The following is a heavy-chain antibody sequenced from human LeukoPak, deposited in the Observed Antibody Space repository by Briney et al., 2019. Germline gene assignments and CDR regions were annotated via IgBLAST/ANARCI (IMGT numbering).Heavy chain of an antibody. D-gene: IGHD3-10*01. CDR2: MNPNSGNT. V-gene: IGHV1-8*03. Sequence: GASVKVSCKASGYTFTSYDINWVRQATGQGLEWMGWMNPNSGNTGYAQKFQGRVTITRNTSISTAYMELSSLRSEDTAVYYCARGTITMVRGVMVPRLYYYMDVWGKGTTVTVSS. CDR1: GYTFTSYD. J-gene: IGHJ6*03. CDR3: ARGTITMVRGVMVPRLYYYMDV.